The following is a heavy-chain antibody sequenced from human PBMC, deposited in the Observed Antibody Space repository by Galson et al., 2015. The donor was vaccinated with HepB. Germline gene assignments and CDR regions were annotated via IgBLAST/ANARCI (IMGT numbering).Heavy chain of an antibody. CDR3: ARDPGVVIIPYYFDY. V-gene: IGHV1-18*04. D-gene: IGHD3-3*01. Sequence: SVKVSCKASGYTFTSYGISWVRQAPGQGLEWMGWISAYNGNTNYAQKLQGRVTMTTDTSTSTAYMELRSLRSDDTAVYYCARDPGVVIIPYYFDYWGQGTLVTVSS. CDR1: GYTFTSYG. J-gene: IGHJ4*02. CDR2: ISAYNGNT.